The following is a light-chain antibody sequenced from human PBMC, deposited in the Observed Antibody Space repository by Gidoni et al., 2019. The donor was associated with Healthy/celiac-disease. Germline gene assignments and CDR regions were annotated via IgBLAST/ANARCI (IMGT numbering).Light chain of an antibody. CDR1: QSVSSSY. Sequence: EIVLTPSPGTLSLSPGERATLSCRASQSVSSSYLAWYQQKPGQAPRLLIYGASSRANGIPDRFSGSGSGTDFTLTISRLEPEDFAVYYCQQYGSSPRTFGQXTKVEIK. J-gene: IGKJ1*01. V-gene: IGKV3-20*01. CDR3: QQYGSSPRT. CDR2: GAS.